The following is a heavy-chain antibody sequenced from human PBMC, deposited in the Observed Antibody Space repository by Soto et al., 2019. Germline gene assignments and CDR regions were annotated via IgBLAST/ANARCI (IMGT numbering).Heavy chain of an antibody. CDR1: GGSVSNKTYY. CDR3: ARTTAVPNTLRSRYFFDY. J-gene: IGHJ4*02. V-gene: IGHV4-61*01. Sequence: SETLSLTCSVSGGSVSNKTYYWSWIRQPPGKRLEWIGYVYYSGTTNYNPSLKRRVTISVDLSKNQFSLRLSSVTTADTALYYCARTTAVPNTLRSRYFFDYWGQGTLVTVSS. CDR2: VYYSGTT. D-gene: IGHD4-17*01.